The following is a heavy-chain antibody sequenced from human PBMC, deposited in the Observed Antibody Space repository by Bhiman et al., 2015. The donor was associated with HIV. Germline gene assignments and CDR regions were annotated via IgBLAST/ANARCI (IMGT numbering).Heavy chain of an antibody. V-gene: IGHV3-21*06. Sequence: EVQLVESGGGLVKPGGSLRLSCAASGFTFSIYSMNWVRQAPGKGLEWVSSISSSSSYIYYADSLKGRFTISRDNAKNSLYLQMNSLRPEDTSVYYCARPSGSYYEEFYFDHWGQGTLVTVSS. CDR1: GFTFSIYS. CDR2: ISSSSSYI. D-gene: IGHD1-26*01. J-gene: IGHJ4*02. CDR3: ARPSGSYYEEFYFDH.